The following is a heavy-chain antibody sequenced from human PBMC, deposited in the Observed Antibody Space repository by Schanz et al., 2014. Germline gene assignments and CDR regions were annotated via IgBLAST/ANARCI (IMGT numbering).Heavy chain of an antibody. CDR3: ARNKYTSGWYYFDY. Sequence: QLQLQESGPGLVKPSETLSLTCTVSGASISGSSDYWGWIRQSPGKGLEWIGNIYYTGTTYYNPSPRRGASIPVDASPNQVPLKLTSVPAADTAVYFCARNKYTSGWYYFDYWGQGVLVTVSS. D-gene: IGHD6-19*01. CDR2: IYYTGTT. J-gene: IGHJ4*02. CDR1: GASISGSSDY. V-gene: IGHV4-39*01.